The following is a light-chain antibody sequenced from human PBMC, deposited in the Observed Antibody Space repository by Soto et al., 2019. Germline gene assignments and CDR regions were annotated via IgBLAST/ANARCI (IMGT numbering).Light chain of an antibody. CDR3: QQYGSSPYT. CDR1: QSVISDF. Sequence: EIVLTQSPGTLSLSPGETASLSCLASQSVISDFLAWYQQKSGQPPRLLLYDASRRATGIPARFSGGGSGTAFTLTISRVEPEDSAVYFCQQYGSSPYTFGQGTKLEI. J-gene: IGKJ2*01. V-gene: IGKV3-20*01. CDR2: DAS.